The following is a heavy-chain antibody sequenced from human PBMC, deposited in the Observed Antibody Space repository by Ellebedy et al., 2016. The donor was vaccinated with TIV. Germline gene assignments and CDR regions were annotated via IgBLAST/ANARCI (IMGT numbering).Heavy chain of an antibody. J-gene: IGHJ5*02. CDR1: GYSFIGYY. Sequence: AASVKVSCKASGYSFIGYYIYWVRQAPGQGLEWMGWLNPNSGGTKYAQKFQGRVTLTRDTSISTAYMELRRLRSDDTAVYYCARYCNSTTCSNWFDPWGQGTLVTVSS. CDR3: ARYCNSTTCSNWFDP. V-gene: IGHV1-2*02. D-gene: IGHD2-2*01. CDR2: LNPNSGGT.